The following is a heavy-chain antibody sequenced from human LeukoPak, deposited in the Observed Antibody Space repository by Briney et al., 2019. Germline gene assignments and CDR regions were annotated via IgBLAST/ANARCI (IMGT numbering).Heavy chain of an antibody. V-gene: IGHV4-59*01. CDR3: ARALVYGPAAQFDY. CDR2: IHYSRSA. J-gene: IGHJ4*02. Sequence: PSETLSLTFTVSGDSISSYYWTWIRQPPGKGLECIGYIHYSRSANYNPSLKSRVSISVDASKNQFSLNLTSVTAADTAVYYCARALVYGPAAQFDYWGQGTLVTVSS. CDR1: GDSISSYY. D-gene: IGHD2-2*01.